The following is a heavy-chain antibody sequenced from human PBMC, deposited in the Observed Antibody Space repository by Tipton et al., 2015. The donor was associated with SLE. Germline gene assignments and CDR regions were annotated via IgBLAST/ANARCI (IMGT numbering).Heavy chain of an antibody. CDR3: AREEGSFWGRYYYYGVDV. V-gene: IGHV3-33*01. Sequence: LSLTCAASGFTFSSYGMHWVRQAPGKGLEWAAVIWYDGSNKYYADSVKGRFTISRDNSKNTLYLQKNSLRAEDTAVYYCAREEGSFWGRYYYYGVDVWGQGTTVTVS. J-gene: IGHJ6*02. CDR1: GFTFSSYG. D-gene: IGHD7-27*01. CDR2: IWYDGSNK.